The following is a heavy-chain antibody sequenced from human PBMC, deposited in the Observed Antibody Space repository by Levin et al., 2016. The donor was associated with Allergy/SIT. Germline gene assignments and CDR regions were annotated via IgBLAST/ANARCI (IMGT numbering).Heavy chain of an antibody. CDR1: SGSISSSSYY. V-gene: IGHV4-39*02. J-gene: IGHJ6*02. CDR3: ARDRVTMFNYYGMDV. D-gene: IGHD3-10*02. CDR2: INFSGST. Sequence: SETLSLTCTVSSGSISSSSYYWGWIRQPPGKGLEWIGSINFSGSTYYNPSLKSRVTISVDTSKRQFSLNLRSVTAADTAVYYCARDRVTMFNYYGMDVWGQGTTVTVSS.